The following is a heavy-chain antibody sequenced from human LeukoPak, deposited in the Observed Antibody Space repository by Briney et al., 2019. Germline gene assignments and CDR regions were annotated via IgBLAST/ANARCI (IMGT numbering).Heavy chain of an antibody. Sequence: ASVKVSCKASGGTFSSYAISWVRQAPGQGLEWMGGIIPIFSTANYAQKFQGRVTITTDESTSTAYMELSSLRSEDTAVYYCARVIGKSRWAFDIWGQGTMVTVSS. CDR1: GGTFSSYA. CDR3: ARVIGKSRWAFDI. CDR2: IIPIFSTA. J-gene: IGHJ3*02. V-gene: IGHV1-69*05. D-gene: IGHD4-23*01.